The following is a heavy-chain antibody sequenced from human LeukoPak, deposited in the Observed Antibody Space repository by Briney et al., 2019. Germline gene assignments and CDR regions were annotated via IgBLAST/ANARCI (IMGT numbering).Heavy chain of an antibody. J-gene: IGHJ4*02. CDR3: AREGSVDWLGRRPLYFDY. Sequence: SVKVSCKASGGTFSSYAISWVRQAPGQGLEWMGGIIPIFGTANYAQKFQGRVTITADEPTSTAYMELSSLRSEDTAVYYCAREGSVDWLGRRPLYFDYWGQGTLVTVSS. CDR2: IIPIFGTA. CDR1: GGTFSSYA. V-gene: IGHV1-69*01. D-gene: IGHD3-9*01.